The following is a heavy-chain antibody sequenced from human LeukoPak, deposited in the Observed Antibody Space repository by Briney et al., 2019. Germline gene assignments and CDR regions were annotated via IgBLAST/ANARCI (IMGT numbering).Heavy chain of an antibody. CDR3: ARRSVVVVPAAISSAFDI. CDR2: IYHSGST. CDR1: GYSISSGYY. V-gene: IGHV4-38-2*01. Sequence: SETLSLTCAVSGYSISSGYYGGWIRQPPGKGLEWIGSIYHSGSTYYNPSLTSRVTISVATSKNQFSLKLSSVTAADTAVYYCARRSVVVVPAAISSAFDIWGQGTMVTVSS. J-gene: IGHJ3*02. D-gene: IGHD2-2*01.